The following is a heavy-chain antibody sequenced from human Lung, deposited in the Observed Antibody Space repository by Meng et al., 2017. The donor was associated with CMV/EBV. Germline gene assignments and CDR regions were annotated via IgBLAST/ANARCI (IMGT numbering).Heavy chain of an antibody. J-gene: IGHJ4*02. D-gene: IGHD3-22*01. V-gene: IGHV4-39*01. CDR2: IYYNGNT. CDR1: GDSISSSTHD. Sequence: SETLSLXCTVSGDSISSSTHDWGWIRQPPGKGLEWTGSIYYNGNTYYNPSLKSRVSISVYPSKNQLSLNLSSVTAADTAVYYSARHISPYYDRSGYYFDSWGQGTXVTVSS. CDR3: ARHISPYYDRSGYYFDS.